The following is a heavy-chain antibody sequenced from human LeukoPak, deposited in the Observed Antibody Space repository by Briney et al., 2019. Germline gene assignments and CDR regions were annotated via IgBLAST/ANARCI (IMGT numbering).Heavy chain of an antibody. J-gene: IGHJ6*02. CDR1: GFTFSNYG. D-gene: IGHD6-13*01. CDR3: VKGRGSWDYYGMDV. V-gene: IGHV3-30*18. CDR2: ISDDGSNK. Sequence: GGSLRLSCAASGFTFSNYGMHWVRQAPGKGLEWVAVISDDGSNKDYADSVKGRFTISRDNSKNTLYLQMSSLRAEDTAVYYCVKGRGSWDYYGMDVWGQGTTVTVSS.